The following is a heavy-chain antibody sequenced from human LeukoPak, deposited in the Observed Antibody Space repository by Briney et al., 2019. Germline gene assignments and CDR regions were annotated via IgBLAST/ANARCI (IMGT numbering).Heavy chain of an antibody. Sequence: PSETLSLTCTVSGGSISSGSYYWSWIRQPPGKGLEWIGYIYYSGSTNYNPSLKSRVTISVDTSKNQFSLKLSSVTAADTAVYYCARDRGPTGNWFDPWGQGTLVTVSS. V-gene: IGHV4-61*01. CDR3: ARDRGPTGNWFDP. J-gene: IGHJ5*02. CDR2: IYYSGST. D-gene: IGHD3-10*01. CDR1: GGSISSGSYY.